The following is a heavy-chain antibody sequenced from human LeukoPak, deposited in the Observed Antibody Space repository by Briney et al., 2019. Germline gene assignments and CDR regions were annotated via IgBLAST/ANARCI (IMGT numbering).Heavy chain of an antibody. V-gene: IGHV4-34*01. J-gene: IGHJ4*02. CDR1: GGSFSGYY. D-gene: IGHD5-24*01. Sequence: PSETPSLTCAVYGGSFSGYYWSWIRQPPGKGLEWIGEINHSGSTNYNPSLKSRVTISVDTSKNQFSLKLSSVTAADTAVYYCARFPRPSGLQSGLRNYFDYWGQGTLVTVSS. CDR3: ARFPRPSGLQSGLRNYFDY. CDR2: INHSGST.